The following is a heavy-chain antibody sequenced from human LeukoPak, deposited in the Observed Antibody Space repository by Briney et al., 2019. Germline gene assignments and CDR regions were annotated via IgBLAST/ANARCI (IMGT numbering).Heavy chain of an antibody. CDR3: ARYSSGWCYYYGMDV. D-gene: IGHD6-19*01. J-gene: IGHJ6*02. V-gene: IGHV4-34*01. CDR1: GGSFSGYY. Sequence: SETLSLTCAVYGGSFSGYYWSWIRQPPGKGLEWIGEINHSGSTNYNPSLKSRVTISVDTAKNQFSLKLSSVTAADTAVYYCARYSSGWCYYYGMDVWGQGTTVTVSS. CDR2: INHSGST.